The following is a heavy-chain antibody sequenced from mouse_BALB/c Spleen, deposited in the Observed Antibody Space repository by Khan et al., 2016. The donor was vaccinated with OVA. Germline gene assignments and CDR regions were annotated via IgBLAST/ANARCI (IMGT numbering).Heavy chain of an antibody. Sequence: EVKLEESGGDLVKPGGSLKVSCAASGFTFSSYGISWVRQTPDKRLEWVATISSGGRYTYFPDSVKGRFSISRDNAKNTLYLQMSSLKSEDTAMYYCARAYYGNDYYAMDYWGQGTSVTVSS. CDR2: ISSGGRYT. J-gene: IGHJ4*01. CDR1: GFTFSSYG. CDR3: ARAYYGNDYYAMDY. V-gene: IGHV5-6*02. D-gene: IGHD2-10*01.